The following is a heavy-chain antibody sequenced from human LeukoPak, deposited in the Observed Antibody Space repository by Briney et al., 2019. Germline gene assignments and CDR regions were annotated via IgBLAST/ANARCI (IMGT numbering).Heavy chain of an antibody. D-gene: IGHD5-18*01. Sequence: PGGSLRLSCAASGFTFCSYGMHWVRQAPGKGLEWVAVISYDGSNKYYADSVKGRFTISRDNSKNTLYLQMNSLRAEDTAVYYCAKDSRGYSYGYTLDYWGQGTLVTVSS. J-gene: IGHJ4*02. CDR2: ISYDGSNK. CDR3: AKDSRGYSYGYTLDY. V-gene: IGHV3-30*18. CDR1: GFTFCSYG.